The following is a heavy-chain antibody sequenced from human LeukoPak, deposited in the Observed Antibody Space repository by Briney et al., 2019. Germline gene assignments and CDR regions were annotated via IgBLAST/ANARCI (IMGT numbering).Heavy chain of an antibody. Sequence: PGGSLRLSCAASGFTFTRYWMSWVRQAPGKGLEWVANIKQDGSEKYYVDSVKGRFTISRDNAKNSLYLQMNSLRDEDTAVYYCARWRVVVSNGGFDIWGQGTTVIVSS. V-gene: IGHV3-7*01. CDR2: IKQDGSEK. CDR1: GFTFTRYW. CDR3: ARWRVVVSNGGFDI. J-gene: IGHJ3*02. D-gene: IGHD3-22*01.